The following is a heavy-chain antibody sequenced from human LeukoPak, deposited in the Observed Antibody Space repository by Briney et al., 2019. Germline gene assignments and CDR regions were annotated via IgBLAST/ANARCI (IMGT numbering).Heavy chain of an antibody. CDR2: IDPSDSYT. Sequence: GESLRISCKGSGYSFTSYWISWVRQMPGKGLEWMGRIDPSDSYTNYSPSFQGHVTISADKSISTAYLQWSSLKASDTAMYYCARRSRGQSSSWSQYDTDYWGQGTLVTVSS. J-gene: IGHJ4*02. CDR1: GYSFTSYW. V-gene: IGHV5-10-1*01. CDR3: ARRSRGQSSSWSQYDTDY. D-gene: IGHD6-13*01.